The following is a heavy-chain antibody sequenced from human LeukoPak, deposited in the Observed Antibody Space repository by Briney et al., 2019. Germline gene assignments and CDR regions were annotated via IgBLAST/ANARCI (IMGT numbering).Heavy chain of an antibody. CDR2: ISGSSGYI. Sequence: GESLRLSCASSGGSISSTSKYWGCQAPGKGLELVSSISGSSGYIYYADSVKGRFTIFRDNAKNSLYLQMNSLRAEDTAVYYCARGRFISSIDYWGEGTLVSVSS. CDR3: ARGRFISSIDY. J-gene: IGHJ4*02. D-gene: IGHD3-16*01. CDR1: GGSISSTS. V-gene: IGHV3-21*01.